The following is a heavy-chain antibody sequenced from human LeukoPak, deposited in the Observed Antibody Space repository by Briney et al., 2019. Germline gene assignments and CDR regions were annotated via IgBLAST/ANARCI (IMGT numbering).Heavy chain of an antibody. CDR3: ARRTTVSIPFGY. Sequence: SETLSLTCAVYGGSFSGYYWSWIRQPPGKGLEWSGEINHSGSTNYNPSLKSRVTISVDKSKNQFSLKLSSVTAADTAVYYCARRTTVSIPFGYWGQGTLVTVSS. V-gene: IGHV4-34*01. J-gene: IGHJ4*02. CDR2: INHSGST. CDR1: GGSFSGYY. D-gene: IGHD4-11*01.